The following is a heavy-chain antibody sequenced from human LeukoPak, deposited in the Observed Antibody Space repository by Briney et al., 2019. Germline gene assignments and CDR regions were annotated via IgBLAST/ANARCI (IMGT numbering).Heavy chain of an antibody. Sequence: GGSLRLSCSASGFTFSSYAMHWVRQAPGKGLEYVSAISSNGGSTYYADSVKGRFTISRDNSKNTLFLQMSSLRTEDTAVYYCASPYSGYDYNFDHWGQGTPVTVSS. CDR2: ISSNGGST. CDR1: GFTFSSYA. V-gene: IGHV3-64D*06. CDR3: ASPYSGYDYNFDH. D-gene: IGHD5-12*01. J-gene: IGHJ4*02.